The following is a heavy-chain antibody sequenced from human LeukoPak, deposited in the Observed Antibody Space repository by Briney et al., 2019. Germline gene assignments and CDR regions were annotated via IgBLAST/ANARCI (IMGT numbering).Heavy chain of an antibody. Sequence: GGSLRLSCAASGFTFISYVMSWVRQAPGKGLEWVSDISGSGGSTYYADSVKGRFTISRDNSKNTLYLQMNSLRAEDTAVYYCQKVTYYGSGSYYYYFESWGQGTLVTVSS. J-gene: IGHJ4*02. D-gene: IGHD3-10*01. CDR2: ISGSGGST. CDR1: GFTFISYV. V-gene: IGHV3-23*01. CDR3: QKVTYYGSGSYYYYFES.